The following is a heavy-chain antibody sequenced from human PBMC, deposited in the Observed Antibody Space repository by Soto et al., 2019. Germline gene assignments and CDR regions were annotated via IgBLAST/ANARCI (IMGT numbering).Heavy chain of an antibody. CDR1: GYTFTSYG. J-gene: IGHJ5*02. D-gene: IGHD3-3*01. CDR3: ARDQGVLRFLEWLFPPPDNWFDP. V-gene: IGHV1-18*04. CDR2: ISAYNGNT. Sequence: QVQLVQSGAEVKKPGASVKVSCKASGYTFTSYGISWVRQAPGQGLEWMGWISAYNGNTNYAQKLQGRVTMTTDTSTSTAYMELRSLRSDDTAVYYCARDQGVLRFLEWLFPPPDNWFDPWGQGTLVTVSA.